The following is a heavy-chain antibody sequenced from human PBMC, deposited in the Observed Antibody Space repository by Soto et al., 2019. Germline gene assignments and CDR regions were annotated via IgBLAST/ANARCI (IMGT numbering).Heavy chain of an antibody. D-gene: IGHD3-3*01. J-gene: IGHJ6*02. CDR2: IYYSGST. CDR1: GGSISSSSYY. Sequence: SETLSLTCTVSGGSISSSSYYWGWIRQPPGKGLEWIGSIYYSGSTYYNPSLKSRVTISVDTSKNQFSLKLSSVTAADTAVYYCARRSDDFWSGYPGDYGMDVWGQGTTVTAP. V-gene: IGHV4-39*01. CDR3: ARRSDDFWSGYPGDYGMDV.